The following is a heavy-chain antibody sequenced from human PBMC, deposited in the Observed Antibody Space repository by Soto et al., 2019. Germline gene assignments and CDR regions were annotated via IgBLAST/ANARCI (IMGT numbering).Heavy chain of an antibody. CDR3: ARDLGWDWWSGYYTENYGMDG. Sequence: GGSLRLSCAASGFTFSSYDMHWVRQATGKGLEWVPAIGTAGDTYYPGSVKGRFTISRENAKNSLYLQMNSLRAEDTAVYYCARDLGWDWWSGYYTENYGMDGWGQGTTVTVAS. D-gene: IGHD3-3*01. V-gene: IGHV3-13*01. CDR2: IGTAGDT. CDR1: GFTFSSYD. J-gene: IGHJ6*02.